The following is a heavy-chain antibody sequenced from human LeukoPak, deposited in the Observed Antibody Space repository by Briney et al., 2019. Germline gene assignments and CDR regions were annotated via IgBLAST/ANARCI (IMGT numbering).Heavy chain of an antibody. CDR3: ASTANWGGGYFDY. Sequence: ASMKVSCKASGGTFSSYAISWVRQAPGQGLEWMGRIIPILGIANYAQKFQGRVTITADKSTSTAYMELSSLRSEDTAVYYCASTANWGGGYFDYWGQGTLVTVSS. J-gene: IGHJ4*02. V-gene: IGHV1-69*04. D-gene: IGHD7-27*01. CDR2: IIPILGIA. CDR1: GGTFSSYA.